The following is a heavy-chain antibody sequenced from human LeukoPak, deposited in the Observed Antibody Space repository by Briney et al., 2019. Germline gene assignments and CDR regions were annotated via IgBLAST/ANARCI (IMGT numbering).Heavy chain of an antibody. Sequence: ASVKVSCKASEYTFTSYDINWVRQATGQGLEWMGWMNPNSGNTGYAQKFQGRVTITRNTSISTAYMELSSLRSEDTAVYYCARGEKEYSSECYFDYWGQGTLVTVSS. V-gene: IGHV1-8*03. D-gene: IGHD6-6*01. CDR2: MNPNSGNT. CDR3: ARGEKEYSSECYFDY. J-gene: IGHJ4*02. CDR1: EYTFTSYD.